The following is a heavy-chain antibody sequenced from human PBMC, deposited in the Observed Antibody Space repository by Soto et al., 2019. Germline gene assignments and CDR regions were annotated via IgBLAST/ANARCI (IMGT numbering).Heavy chain of an antibody. D-gene: IGHD3-16*01. V-gene: IGHV4-59*01. CDR1: AASFSKYY. Sequence: SETLSLTCTVSAASFSKYYWSWIRPPPGKGLEWIGYIYFNGNTNYNPSLKRRVTISIDTSKKQISLNLTSVTDADTAVYYCASVTFGGVVLAHWGQGTLVTVSS. CDR3: ASVTFGGVVLAH. J-gene: IGHJ4*02. CDR2: IYFNGNT.